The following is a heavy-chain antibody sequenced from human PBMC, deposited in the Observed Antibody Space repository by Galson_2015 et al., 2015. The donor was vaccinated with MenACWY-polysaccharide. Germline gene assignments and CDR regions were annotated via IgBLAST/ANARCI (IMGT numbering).Heavy chain of an antibody. CDR1: GFTFSTYA. D-gene: IGHD2-2*01. CDR3: ARTYCSRPSCYGMDV. J-gene: IGHJ6*02. Sequence: SLRLSCAASGFTFSTYAIHWVRQAPGKGLDWVAIISYDGTNKYYADSVKDRFTISRDNSKHTMYLQMNSLSAEDTAAYYCARTYCSRPSCYGMDVWGQGTTVTVSS. V-gene: IGHV3-30-3*01. CDR2: ISYDGTNK.